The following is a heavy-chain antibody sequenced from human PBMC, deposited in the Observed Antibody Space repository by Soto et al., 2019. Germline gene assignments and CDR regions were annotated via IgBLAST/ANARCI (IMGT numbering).Heavy chain of an antibody. Sequence: PSETLSLPCTVSGASISSGGNYWSWIRQHPGKGLEWIGYIHYSGTTSYNPSLESRVTISGDTSKNHFSLKLRSVTAADTAVYYCARALDDYSDNSGYYLDFWGRGTLVTSPQ. D-gene: IGHD3-22*01. CDR2: IHYSGTT. V-gene: IGHV4-31*03. CDR1: GASISSGGNY. CDR3: ARALDDYSDNSGYYLDF. J-gene: IGHJ4*02.